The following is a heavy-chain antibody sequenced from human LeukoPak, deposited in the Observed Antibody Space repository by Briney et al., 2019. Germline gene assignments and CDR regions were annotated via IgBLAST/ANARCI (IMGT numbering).Heavy chain of an antibody. CDR1: GFTFSSAA. D-gene: IGHD3-22*01. J-gene: IGHJ4*02. V-gene: IGHV3-23*01. CDR3: AKGPQLNSGYHPDY. CDR2: ITGSDDRT. Sequence: GGSLRLSCAASGFTFSSAAMSSVRQAPGKGLEWVSTITGSDDRTYYADSVRGRFTISRDYSKTTVHLQMNSLRVEDTAIFYCAKGPQLNSGYHPDYWGQGILVTVSS.